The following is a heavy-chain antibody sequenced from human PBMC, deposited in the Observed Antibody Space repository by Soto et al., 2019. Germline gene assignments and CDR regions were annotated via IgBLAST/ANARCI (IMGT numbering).Heavy chain of an antibody. V-gene: IGHV4-31*03. J-gene: IGHJ5*02. CDR1: GGSISSGGYY. CDR2: IYYSGST. CDR3: ARGQPRSWYRGYNWFDP. D-gene: IGHD6-13*01. Sequence: SLTCTVSGGSISSGGYYWSWIRQHPGKGLEWIGYIYYSGSTYYNPSLKSRVTISVDTSKNQFSLKLSSVTAADTAVYYCARGQPRSWYRGYNWFDPWGQGTLVTVSS.